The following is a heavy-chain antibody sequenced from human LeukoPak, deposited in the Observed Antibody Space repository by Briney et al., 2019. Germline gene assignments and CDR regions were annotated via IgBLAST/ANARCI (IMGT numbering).Heavy chain of an antibody. D-gene: IGHD3/OR15-3a*01. Sequence: GGSLRLSCTATGFTFSTYTMNWVRQAPGKGLEWVSYISSSSSLIYYADSVKGRFTISRDNTKNSLSLQMNSLRDEDTAVYYCTRDLRSNYWGQGTLVTVSS. CDR2: ISSSSSLI. CDR3: TRDLRSNY. CDR1: GFTFSTYT. J-gene: IGHJ4*02. V-gene: IGHV3-48*02.